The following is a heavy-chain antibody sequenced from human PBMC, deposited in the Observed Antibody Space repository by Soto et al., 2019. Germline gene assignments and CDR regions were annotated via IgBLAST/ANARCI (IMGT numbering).Heavy chain of an antibody. CDR2: MSYDGSHG. D-gene: IGHD2-8*01. V-gene: IGHV3-33*06. CDR3: AKGSVLRVVEAPLAILGGVDV. CDR1: GFTFSSYG. Sequence: GGSLRLSCVASGFTFSSYGMHWVRQAPGKGLEWVAVMSYDGSHGYYADSVKGRFTISRDNSKTILYLQMNSLRLEDTAVYYCAKGSVLRVVEAPLAILGGVDVWGQGAMVTVSS. J-gene: IGHJ6*02.